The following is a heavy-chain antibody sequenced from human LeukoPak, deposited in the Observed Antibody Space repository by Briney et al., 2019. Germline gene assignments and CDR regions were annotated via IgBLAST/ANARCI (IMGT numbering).Heavy chain of an antibody. V-gene: IGHV3-7*01. CDR1: GFTFSNDW. D-gene: IGHD3-22*01. CDR3: ARDSSGCYDY. Sequence: GGSLRLSCAASGFTFSNDWMSWVRQAPGKGLEWVANIRPDGSEKYSVDSVKGRFTISRDNAKNSLYLQMNSLRAEDTAVYYCARDSSGCYDYWGQGALVTVSS. J-gene: IGHJ4*02. CDR2: IRPDGSEK.